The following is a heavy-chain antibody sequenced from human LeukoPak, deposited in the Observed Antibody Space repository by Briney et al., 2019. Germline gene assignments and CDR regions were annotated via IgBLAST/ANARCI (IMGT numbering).Heavy chain of an antibody. V-gene: IGHV4-59*01. CDR1: GGSISSYY. Sequence: PSETLSLTCTVAGGSISSYYWSWIRQPPGKGLEWIGYIYYSGSTNYNPSLKSRVTISVDTSKNQFSLKLSSVTAADTAVYYCARLGYSGGSLAWFDPGGQGTQVTVSS. J-gene: IGHJ5*02. D-gene: IGHD1-26*01. CDR2: IYYSGST. CDR3: ARLGYSGGSLAWFDP.